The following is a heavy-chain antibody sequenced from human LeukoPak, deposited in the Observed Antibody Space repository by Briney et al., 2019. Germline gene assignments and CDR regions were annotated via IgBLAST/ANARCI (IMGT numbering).Heavy chain of an antibody. D-gene: IGHD1-14*01. CDR1: GGSISSGGYY. CDR3: ARGARYNRDFDY. Sequence: SETLSLTCTVSGGSISSGGYYWSWIRQHPGKGPEWIGYIYYSGSTYYNPSLKSRVTISVDTSKNQFSLKLSSVTAADTAVYYCARGARYNRDFDYWGQGTLVTVSS. V-gene: IGHV4-31*03. J-gene: IGHJ4*02. CDR2: IYYSGST.